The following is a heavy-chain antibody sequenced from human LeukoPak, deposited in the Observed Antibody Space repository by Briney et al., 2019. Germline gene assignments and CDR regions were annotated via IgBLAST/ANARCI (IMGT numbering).Heavy chain of an antibody. CDR3: AKDWQPISSGWLDY. Sequence: PGGSLRLSCAASGFTFDDYAMHWVRQAPGKGLERVSGISWNSGSIGYADSVKGRFTISRDNAKNSLYLQMNSLRAEDTALYYCAKDWQPISSGWLDYWGQGTLVTVSS. J-gene: IGHJ4*02. V-gene: IGHV3-9*01. CDR2: ISWNSGSI. D-gene: IGHD6-19*01. CDR1: GFTFDDYA.